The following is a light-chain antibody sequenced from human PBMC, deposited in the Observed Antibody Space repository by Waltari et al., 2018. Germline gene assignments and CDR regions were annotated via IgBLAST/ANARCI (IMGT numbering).Light chain of an antibody. CDR3: QQRSKWPLT. V-gene: IGKV3-11*01. Sequence: MASLSITTALHWYQLKLGPAPRLLIYDTSNRATGIPARFSGGGSGTDFTLTISNLEPEDSAVYYCQQRSKWPLTFGGGTKVEIK. CDR1: LSITTA. J-gene: IGKJ4*01. CDR2: DTS.